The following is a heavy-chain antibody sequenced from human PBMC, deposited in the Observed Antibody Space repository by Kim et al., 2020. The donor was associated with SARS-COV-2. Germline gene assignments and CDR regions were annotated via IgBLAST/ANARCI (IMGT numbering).Heavy chain of an antibody. CDR2: IYYSGST. Sequence: SETLSLTCTVSGGSISSSSYYWGWIRQPPGKGLEWIESIYYSGSTYYNPSLKSRVTISVDTSKNQFSLKLSSVTAADTAVYYCARVVTTMIVVVHFDYWG. CDR1: GGSISSSSYY. J-gene: IGHJ4*01. D-gene: IGHD3-22*01. V-gene: IGHV4-39*01. CDR3: ARVVTTMIVVVHFDY.